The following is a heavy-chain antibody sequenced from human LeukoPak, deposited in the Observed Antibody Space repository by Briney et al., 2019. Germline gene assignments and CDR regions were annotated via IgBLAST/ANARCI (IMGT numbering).Heavy chain of an antibody. D-gene: IGHD6-19*01. V-gene: IGHV1-8*03. CDR2: MNPNSGNT. Sequence: ASVKVSCRASGYTFTSYDINWVRQATGQGLEWMGWMNPNSGNTGYAQKFQGRVTITRNTSISTAYMELSSLRSEDTAVYYCARELSSGWYTYYLWGQGTLVTVSS. CDR3: ARELSSGWYTYYL. J-gene: IGHJ4*02. CDR1: GYTFTSYD.